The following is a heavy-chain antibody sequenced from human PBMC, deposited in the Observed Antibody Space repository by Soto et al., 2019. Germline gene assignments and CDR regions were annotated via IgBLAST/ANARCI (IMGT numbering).Heavy chain of an antibody. Sequence: GGSLRLSCAASGFTFSSYGMHWVRQAPGKGLEWVAVIWYDGSNKYYADSVKGRFTISRDNSKNTLYLQMNSLRAEDTAVYYCARDPDSGSRYPLYYFDYWGQGTLVTVSS. CDR2: IWYDGSNK. CDR1: GFTFSSYG. CDR3: ARDPDSGSRYPLYYFDY. D-gene: IGHD3-10*01. J-gene: IGHJ4*02. V-gene: IGHV3-33*01.